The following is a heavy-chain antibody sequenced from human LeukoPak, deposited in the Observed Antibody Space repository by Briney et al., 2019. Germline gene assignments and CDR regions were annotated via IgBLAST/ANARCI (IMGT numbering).Heavy chain of an antibody. CDR2: ISSSGSTT. V-gene: IGHV3-23*01. D-gene: IGHD6-13*01. J-gene: IGHJ4*02. CDR3: AKGFDSSWYEVHY. Sequence: GGSLRLSCAASGFTFSSYEMSWVRQAPGKGLEWVSYISSSGSTTYYADSVKGRFTISRDNSKNTLYLQMNSLRAEDTAVYYCAKGFDSSWYEVHYWGQGTLVTVSS. CDR1: GFTFSSYE.